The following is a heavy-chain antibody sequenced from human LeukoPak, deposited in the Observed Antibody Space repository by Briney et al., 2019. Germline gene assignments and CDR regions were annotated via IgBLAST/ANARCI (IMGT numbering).Heavy chain of an antibody. J-gene: IGHJ4*02. CDR3: ARMGVATGGAFDI. Sequence: PGGSLRLSCAASGFTFSNAWMSWVRQAPGKGLEWVGRIKSKTDGGTTDYAAPVKGRFTISRDDSKNTLYLQMNSLKTEDTAVYYCARMGVATGGAFDIWGQGTLVTVSS. D-gene: IGHD5-12*01. V-gene: IGHV3-15*01. CDR2: IKSKTDGGTT. CDR1: GFTFSNAW.